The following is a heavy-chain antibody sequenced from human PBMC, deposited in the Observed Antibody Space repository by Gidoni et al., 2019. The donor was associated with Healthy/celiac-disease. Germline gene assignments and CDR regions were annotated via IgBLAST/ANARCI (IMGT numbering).Heavy chain of an antibody. V-gene: IGHV3-15*01. J-gene: IGHJ4*02. CDR3: TTYYSNYDFDY. CDR1: GFTFSNAW. Sequence: EVQLVESGGGLVKPGGALRLSCAASGFTFSNAWMSWVRQAPGKGLEWVGRIKSKTDGGTTDYAAPVKGRFTISRDDSKNTLYLQMNSLKTEDTAVYYCTTYYSNYDFDYWGQGTLVTVSS. D-gene: IGHD4-4*01. CDR2: IKSKTDGGTT.